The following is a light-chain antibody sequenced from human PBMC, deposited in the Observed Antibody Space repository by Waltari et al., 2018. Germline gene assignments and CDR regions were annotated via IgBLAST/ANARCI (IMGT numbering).Light chain of an antibody. Sequence: DITMIKSPSPLSASAGDRVTITCRASQGIGTYLNWYQQKTGKGPNLLIYDVSSLTTGVPSRFSGSGSGTDFTLTISSLQPEDFATYYCQQSYSYPRTFGPGTRLDV. CDR1: QGIGTY. CDR3: QQSYSYPRT. V-gene: IGKV1-39*01. J-gene: IGKJ3*01. CDR2: DVS.